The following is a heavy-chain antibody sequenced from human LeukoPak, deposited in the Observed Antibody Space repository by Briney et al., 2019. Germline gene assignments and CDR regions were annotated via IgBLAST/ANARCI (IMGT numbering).Heavy chain of an antibody. Sequence: GRSLRLSCAASGFTFSSYGMHWVRQAPGMGLEWVAVIWYDGSNKYYADSVKGRFTVSRDNSKNTLYLQMNSLRAEDTAVYYCAREQLDAEYLQHWGQGTLVTVSS. CDR1: GFTFSSYG. V-gene: IGHV3-33*01. CDR2: IWYDGSNK. CDR3: AREQLDAEYLQH. D-gene: IGHD6-13*01. J-gene: IGHJ1*01.